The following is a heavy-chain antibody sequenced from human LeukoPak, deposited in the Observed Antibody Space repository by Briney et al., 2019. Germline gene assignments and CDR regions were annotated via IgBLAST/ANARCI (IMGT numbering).Heavy chain of an antibody. CDR1: GFTFSSYS. V-gene: IGHV3-21*04. CDR3: VKGGWFDD. D-gene: IGHD6-19*01. J-gene: IGHJ4*02. Sequence: PGGSLRLSCAASGFTFSSYSMNWVRQAPGKGLEWVSSISSSSSYIYYADSVKGRFTISRDNSKNTLYLQMNTLRVEDTAVYYCVKGGWFDDWGQGTLVTVSS. CDR2: ISSSSSYI.